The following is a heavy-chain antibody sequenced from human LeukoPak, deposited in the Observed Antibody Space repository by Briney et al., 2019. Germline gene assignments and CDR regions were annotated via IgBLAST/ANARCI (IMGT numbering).Heavy chain of an antibody. CDR3: TRASFDY. J-gene: IGHJ4*02. CDR2: ISAYNGNT. Sequence: ASVKVSCKTSGYTFTRFGINWVRQAPGQGLEWMGWISAYNGNTKIAQNFQGRLTVTTDTSTSTVYMEMRSLRPDDTAVYYCTRASFDYWGQGTLVTVSS. CDR1: GYTFTRFG. V-gene: IGHV1-18*01.